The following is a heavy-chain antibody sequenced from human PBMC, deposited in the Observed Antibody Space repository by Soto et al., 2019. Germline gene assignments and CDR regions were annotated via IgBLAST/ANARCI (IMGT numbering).Heavy chain of an antibody. CDR2: IWYDGGNK. CDR1: GFTFRSYG. V-gene: IGHV3-33*01. Sequence: QVQLVESGGGVVQPGRSLRLSCAASGFTFRSYGMHWVRQAPGKGLEWVAVIWYDGGNKHYADSVKGRFTISRDNSKNTLYLQMKSLSAEDTAVYYCARVTYSSSAAPFRYYGMDVWGQGNTVTVSS. J-gene: IGHJ6*02. CDR3: ARVTYSSSAAPFRYYGMDV. D-gene: IGHD6-6*01.